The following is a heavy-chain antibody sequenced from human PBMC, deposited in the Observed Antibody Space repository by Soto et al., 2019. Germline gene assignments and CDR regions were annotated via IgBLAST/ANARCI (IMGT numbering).Heavy chain of an antibody. Sequence: DVQLVESGGGLVQPGRSLRLSCAASGFTFDDYAMHWVRQAPGKGLEWVSGISWNSGSIGYADSVKGRFTISRDNAKNSLYLQMYSLRAEDTALYYCAKSYYYDSSGYNPVFDYWGQGTLVTVSS. D-gene: IGHD3-22*01. CDR2: ISWNSGSI. CDR1: GFTFDDYA. V-gene: IGHV3-9*01. J-gene: IGHJ4*02. CDR3: AKSYYYDSSGYNPVFDY.